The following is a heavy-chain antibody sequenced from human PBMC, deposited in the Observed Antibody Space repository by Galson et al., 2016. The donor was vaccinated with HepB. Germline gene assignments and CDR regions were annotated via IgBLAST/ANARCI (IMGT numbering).Heavy chain of an antibody. V-gene: IGHV3-11*01. CDR1: GFTFSDYY. Sequence: SLRLSCAASGFTFSDYYMTWIRQAPGKGLQWLSYISGSGNSISYADSVKGRFTISRDNAENSVHLQMNSLRAEDTALYYCARGPFLYSSSWYYFDYWGQGTLVTVSS. D-gene: IGHD6-13*01. CDR2: ISGSGNSI. J-gene: IGHJ4*02. CDR3: ARGPFLYSSSWYYFDY.